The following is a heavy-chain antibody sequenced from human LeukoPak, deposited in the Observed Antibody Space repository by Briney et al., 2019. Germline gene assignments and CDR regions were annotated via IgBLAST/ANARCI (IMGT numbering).Heavy chain of an antibody. CDR2: IYTSGST. J-gene: IGHJ5*02. V-gene: IGHV4-4*07. Sequence: SETLSLTCTVSGGSISSYYCSWIRQPAGKGLEWIGRIYTSGSTNYNPSLKSRVTMSVDTSKNQFSLKLSSVTAADTAVYYCAREGWYSSGWYPRHNWFDPWGQGTLVTVSS. CDR3: AREGWYSSGWYPRHNWFDP. CDR1: GGSISSYY. D-gene: IGHD6-19*01.